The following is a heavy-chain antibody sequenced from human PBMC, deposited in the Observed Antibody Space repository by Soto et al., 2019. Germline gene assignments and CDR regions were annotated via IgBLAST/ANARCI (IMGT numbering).Heavy chain of an antibody. CDR1: GYTFTSYG. D-gene: IGHD2-15*01. CDR2: ISAYNGNT. CDR3: ARDTCSGGSCYSRYMDV. Sequence: ASVKVSCKASGYTFTSYGISWVRQAPGQGLEWMGWISAYNGNTNYAQKLQGRVTMTTDTSTSTAYMELRSLRSDDTAVYYCARDTCSGGSCYSRYMDVWGKGTTVTVSS. J-gene: IGHJ6*03. V-gene: IGHV1-18*01.